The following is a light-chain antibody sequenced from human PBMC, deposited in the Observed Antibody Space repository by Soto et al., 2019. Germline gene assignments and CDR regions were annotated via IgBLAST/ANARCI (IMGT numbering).Light chain of an antibody. Sequence: QSALTQPASVSGSPGQSITISCTGTSSDVGGYNYVSWYQQHPAKAPKFMIYDVSIRPTGVSHRFSGSKSGNTASLTISGLQAEDEADYYCLSYTCGSTLEVFGTGTKVTVL. J-gene: IGLJ1*01. CDR3: LSYTCGSTLEV. CDR1: SSDVGGYNY. V-gene: IGLV2-14*01. CDR2: DVS.